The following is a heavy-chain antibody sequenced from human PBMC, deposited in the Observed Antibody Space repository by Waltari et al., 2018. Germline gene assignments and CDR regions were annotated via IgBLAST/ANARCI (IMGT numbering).Heavy chain of an antibody. V-gene: IGHV4-31*03. D-gene: IGHD3-9*01. CDR1: GGSISSGGYY. CDR2: IYYSGST. Sequence: QVQLQESGPGLVKPSQTLSLTCTVSGGSISSGGYYWSWIRPPPGKGLEWIGYIYYSGSTYYNPSLKSRVTISVDTSKNQFSLKLSSVTAADTAVYYCARGNYDILTGYYLNWFDPWGQGTLVTVSS. CDR3: ARGNYDILTGYYLNWFDP. J-gene: IGHJ5*02.